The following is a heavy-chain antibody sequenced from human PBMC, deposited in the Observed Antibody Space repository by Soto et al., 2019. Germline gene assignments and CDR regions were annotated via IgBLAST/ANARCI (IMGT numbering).Heavy chain of an antibody. V-gene: IGHV4-31*03. J-gene: IGHJ3*02. CDR2: IYYSGST. CDR3: ARDPRPPNDAFDI. Sequence: SETLSLTCTVSGGSISSGGYYWSWIRQHPGKGLEWIGYIYYSGSTYYNPSLKSRVTISVDTSKNQFSLKLSSVTAADTAVYYCARDPRPPNDAFDIWGQGTMVTVSS. CDR1: GGSISSGGYY.